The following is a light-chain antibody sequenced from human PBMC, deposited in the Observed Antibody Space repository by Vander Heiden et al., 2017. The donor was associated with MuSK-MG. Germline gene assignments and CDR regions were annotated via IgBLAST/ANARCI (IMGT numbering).Light chain of an antibody. Sequence: QSALTQPASVSGSPGQSITISCTGTSSDVGGYIYVSWYQQHPGSAPKLSMLDVSNRPSGVSDRVSGSKSGNNDSLNISGLQAEDEGYSDCSLYTSSRTLVFGGGTKLTVL. V-gene: IGLV2-14*01. CDR3: SLYTSSRTLV. J-gene: IGLJ2*01. CDR1: SSDVGGYIY. CDR2: DVS.